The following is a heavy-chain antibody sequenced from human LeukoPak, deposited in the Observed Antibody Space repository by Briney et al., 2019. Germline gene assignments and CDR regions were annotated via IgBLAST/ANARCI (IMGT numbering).Heavy chain of an antibody. D-gene: IGHD6-19*01. V-gene: IGHV1-2*02. CDR3: ARGDSGITVTGHNNLKQSNWFDP. Sequence: GASVKVSCKASGYTFTGYYMHWVRQAPGQGLEWMGWINPNNGGTNYAQNFQGRVTMTRDTSISIVYMELSRLRSDDTAVYYCARGDSGITVTGHNNLKQSNWFDPWGQGTLVTVSS. CDR2: INPNNGGT. CDR1: GYTFTGYY. J-gene: IGHJ5*02.